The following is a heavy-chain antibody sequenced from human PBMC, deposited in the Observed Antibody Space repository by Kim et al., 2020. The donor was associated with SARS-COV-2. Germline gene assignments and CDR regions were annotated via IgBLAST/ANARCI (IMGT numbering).Heavy chain of an antibody. J-gene: IGHJ1*01. D-gene: IGHD6-13*01. V-gene: IGHV3-15*01. CDR3: TTGFGGISSSWYAKTHTPHEYFQH. CDR1: GFTFSNAW. Sequence: GGSLRLSCAASGFTFSNAWMSWVRQAPGKGLEWVGRIKSKTDGGTTDYAAPVKGRFTISRDDSKNTLYLQMNSLKTEDTAVYYCTTGFGGISSSWYAKTHTPHEYFQHWGQGTLVTVSS. CDR2: IKSKTDGGTT.